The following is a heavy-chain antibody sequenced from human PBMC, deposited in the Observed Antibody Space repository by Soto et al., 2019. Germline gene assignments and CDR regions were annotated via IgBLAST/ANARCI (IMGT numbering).Heavy chain of an antibody. CDR1: GYTFTGYY. D-gene: IGHD6-13*01. V-gene: IGHV1-2*04. CDR2: INPNNGGT. Sequence: ASVKVSCKASGYTFTGYYMHWVRQAPGQGLEWMGWINPNNGGTNYAQKFQGWVTMTTDTSISTAYMELSRLRSDDTAVYYCARAIAADAFDIWGQGTMVTVSS. CDR3: ARAIAADAFDI. J-gene: IGHJ3*02.